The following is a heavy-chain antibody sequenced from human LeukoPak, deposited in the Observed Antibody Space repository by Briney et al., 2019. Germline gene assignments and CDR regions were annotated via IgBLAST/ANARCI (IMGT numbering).Heavy chain of an antibody. CDR3: ARDCGGGSCYLNY. V-gene: IGHV1-18*04. Sequence: ASVKVSCMASGYTFTSYGISWVRQAPGQGLEWMGRICAYNGNTNYAKKLQGRVTMTTDTSTSTAYMELRSLRSDDTAVYYCARDCGGGSCYLNYWGQGTLVTVSS. CDR1: GYTFTSYG. J-gene: IGHJ4*02. CDR2: ICAYNGNT. D-gene: IGHD2-15*01.